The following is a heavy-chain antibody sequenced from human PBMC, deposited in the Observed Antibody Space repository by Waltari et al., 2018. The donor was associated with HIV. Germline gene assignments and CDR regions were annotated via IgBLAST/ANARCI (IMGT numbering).Heavy chain of an antibody. CDR3: ARVGGDGLVDY. J-gene: IGHJ4*02. V-gene: IGHV4-59*01. CDR1: GGSISSYY. Sequence: QVQLQESGPGLVKPSETLSLTCTVPGGSISSYYWSWRRQPPGKGLEWIGYIYYSGSTNYNPSLKSRVTISVDTSKNQFSLKLSSVTAADTAVYYCARVGGDGLVDYWGQGTLVTVSS. CDR2: IYYSGST. D-gene: IGHD2-21*02.